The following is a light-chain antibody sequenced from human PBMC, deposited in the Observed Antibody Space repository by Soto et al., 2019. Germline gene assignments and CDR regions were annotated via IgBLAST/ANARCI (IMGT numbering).Light chain of an antibody. J-gene: IGLJ1*01. CDR2: EVS. Sequence: QSALTLPASVSGSPGQSITISCTGTSSDVGGYNYVSWYQQHPGKAPKLMIYEVSNRPSGVSNRFSGSKSGNTASLTISGLQAEDEADYYCSSYTSSSTRVFGTGTKLTVL. CDR3: SSYTSSSTRV. V-gene: IGLV2-14*01. CDR1: SSDVGGYNY.